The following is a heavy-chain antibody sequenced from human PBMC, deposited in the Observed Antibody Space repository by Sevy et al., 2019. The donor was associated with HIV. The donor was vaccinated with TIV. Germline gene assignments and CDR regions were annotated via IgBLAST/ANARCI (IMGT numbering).Heavy chain of an antibody. Sequence: GGSLRLSCTGSGFTFGDYAMSWFRQAPGMGLEWVGFIRSKDYGGATEYAASVKGRFTISRDDSKSIADLQMNSLKTEEPAVYYCTRGYYYVSSGYSDYWGQGTLVTVSS. CDR1: GFTFGDYA. V-gene: IGHV3-49*03. J-gene: IGHJ4*02. CDR3: TRGYYYVSSGYSDY. CDR2: IRSKDYGGAT. D-gene: IGHD3-22*01.